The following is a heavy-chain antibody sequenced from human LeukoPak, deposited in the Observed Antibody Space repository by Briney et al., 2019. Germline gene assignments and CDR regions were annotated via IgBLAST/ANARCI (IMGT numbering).Heavy chain of an antibody. J-gene: IGHJ6*03. V-gene: IGHV1-69*05. CDR1: GCSFSSYA. CDR2: VIPIFGTA. D-gene: IGHD3-3*01. CDR3: ARGIYFWSGPQPNYYMDV. Sequence: GASETVSCKASGCSFSSYANSWVRQAPRPGLEWMGRVIPIFGTANYAQKFQGRVTITTDESTSPAYMELSSLRSEDTAVYYCARGIYFWSGPQPNYYMDVWGKGTTVTVSS.